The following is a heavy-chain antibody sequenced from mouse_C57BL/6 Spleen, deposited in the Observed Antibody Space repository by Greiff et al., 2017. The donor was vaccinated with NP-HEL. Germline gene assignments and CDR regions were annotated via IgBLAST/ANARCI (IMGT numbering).Heavy chain of an antibody. CDR3: ARDYGNYAMDY. Sequence: DVMLVESGGDLVKPGGSLKLSCAASGFTFSSYGMSWVRQTPDKRLEWVATISSGGSYTYYPDNVQGRFTISRDNAKNTLYLQMGSLKSEDTAMYYCARDYGNYAMDYWGQGTSVTVSS. CDR1: GFTFSSYG. J-gene: IGHJ4*01. V-gene: IGHV5-6*02. D-gene: IGHD1-1*01. CDR2: ISSGGSYT.